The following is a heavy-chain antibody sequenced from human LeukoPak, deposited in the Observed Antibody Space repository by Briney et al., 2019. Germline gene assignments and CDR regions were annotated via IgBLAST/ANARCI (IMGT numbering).Heavy chain of an antibody. CDR2: IGTAGDT. CDR3: ARGTRYSGYEGY. Sequence: GGSLRLSCAASGFTFSSYDMHWVRHATGKGLEWVSAIGTAGDTYYPGSVKGRFTISRENAKNSLYLQMNSLRAEDTAVYYCARGTRYSGYEGYWGQGTLVTVSS. D-gene: IGHD5-12*01. CDR1: GFTFSSYD. V-gene: IGHV3-13*01. J-gene: IGHJ4*02.